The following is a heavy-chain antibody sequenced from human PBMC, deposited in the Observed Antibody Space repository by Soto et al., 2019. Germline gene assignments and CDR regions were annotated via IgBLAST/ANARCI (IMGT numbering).Heavy chain of an antibody. D-gene: IGHD6-13*01. CDR3: ARGETQQQRDY. CDR2: IYHSGST. CDR1: GDSISSDKW. V-gene: IGHV4-4*02. Sequence: QVQLQESGPGLVKPSGTLSLTCAVSGDSISSDKWWCWVRQPPGKGLEWIGEIYHSGSTKYNPSHKSRVIISVDKSKNQFSLNLISVTDADTAVYYCARGETQQQRDYWGQGTLVTVSS. J-gene: IGHJ4*02.